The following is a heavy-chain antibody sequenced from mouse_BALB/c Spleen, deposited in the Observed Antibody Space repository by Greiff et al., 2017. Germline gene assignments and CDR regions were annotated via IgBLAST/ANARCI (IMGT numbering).Heavy chain of an antibody. J-gene: IGHJ1*01. CDR2: IDPENGDT. Sequence: EVQVVESGAELVRSGASVKLSCTASGFNIKDYYMHWVKQRPEQGLEWIGWIDPENGDTEYAPKFQGKATMTADTSSNTAYLQLSSLTSEDTAVYYCNAYYGYDGDFDVWGAGTTVTVSS. D-gene: IGHD2-2*01. CDR1: GFNIKDYY. V-gene: IGHV14-4*02. CDR3: NAYYGYDGDFDV.